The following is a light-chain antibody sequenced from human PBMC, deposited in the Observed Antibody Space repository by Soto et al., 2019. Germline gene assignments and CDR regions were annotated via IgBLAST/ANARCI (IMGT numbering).Light chain of an antibody. J-gene: IGKJ4*01. CDR3: QQYGTSPLT. Sequence: EIVLTQSPGTLSLSPGERATLSCRASQSVSSNYLAWYQQKPGQPPRLLIYAASSRATGIPDRFSGSGSGTDFTLTITRLEPEDFAVYYCQQYGTSPLTFGGGTKVEIK. CDR1: QSVSSNY. V-gene: IGKV3-20*01. CDR2: AAS.